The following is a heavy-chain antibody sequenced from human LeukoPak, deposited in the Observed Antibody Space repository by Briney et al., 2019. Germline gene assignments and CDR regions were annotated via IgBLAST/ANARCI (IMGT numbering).Heavy chain of an antibody. V-gene: IGHV4-39*07. Sequence: PSETLSLTCTVSGGSISSSGYYWSWIRQPPGKGLEWIGKINHSGSTNYNPSLKSRVTISVDTSKNQFSLKLSSVTAADTAVYYCARGPRITMVRGVSRRSASFDYWGQGTLVTVSS. CDR3: ARGPRITMVRGVSRRSASFDY. CDR1: GGSISSSGYY. CDR2: INHSGST. J-gene: IGHJ4*02. D-gene: IGHD3-10*01.